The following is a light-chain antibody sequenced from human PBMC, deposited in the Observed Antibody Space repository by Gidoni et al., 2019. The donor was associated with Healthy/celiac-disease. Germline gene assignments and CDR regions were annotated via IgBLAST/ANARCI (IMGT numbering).Light chain of an antibody. J-gene: IGKJ5*01. CDR1: QSVSSY. CDR3: QQRSNWPPET. Sequence: EIVLTQSPATLSLSPGERAPLSCRASQSVSSYLAWYQQKPGQAPRLLIYDASNRATGIPARFSGSGSGTDFTLTISSLEPEDFAVYYCQQRSNWPPETFGQGTRLEIK. CDR2: DAS. V-gene: IGKV3-11*01.